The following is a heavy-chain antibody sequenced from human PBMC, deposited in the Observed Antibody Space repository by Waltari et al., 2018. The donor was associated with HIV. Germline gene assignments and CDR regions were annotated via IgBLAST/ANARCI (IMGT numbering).Heavy chain of an antibody. CDR3: AREGPRSIFQH. D-gene: IGHD3-3*01. CDR1: GFTVSSNY. Sequence: EVQLVETGGGLIQPGGSLRLSCAASGFTVSSNYMSWVRQAPGKGLEGVSVIYSGGSTYYADSVKGRFTISRDNSKNTLYLQMNSLRAEDTAVYYCAREGPRSIFQHWGQGTLVTVSS. V-gene: IGHV3-53*02. J-gene: IGHJ1*01. CDR2: IYSGGST.